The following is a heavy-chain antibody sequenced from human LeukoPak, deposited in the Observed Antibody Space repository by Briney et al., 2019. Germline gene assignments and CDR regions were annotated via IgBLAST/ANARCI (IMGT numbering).Heavy chain of an antibody. V-gene: IGHV5-51*01. J-gene: IGHJ3*02. Sequence: GESLKIPCKGSGYSFTNYWIGWVRQVPGKGLECMGIIYPVNSDTRYSPSFQGQVTISVDKSISTAYLQWSSLKASDTAMYYCASINAGAFNIWGQGTMVTVSS. CDR3: ASINAGAFNI. CDR1: GYSFTNYW. D-gene: IGHD3-10*01. CDR2: IYPVNSDT.